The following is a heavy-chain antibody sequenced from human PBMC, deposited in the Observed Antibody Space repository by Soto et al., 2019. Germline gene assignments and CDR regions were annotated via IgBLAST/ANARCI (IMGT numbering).Heavy chain of an antibody. Sequence: QVQLQESGPGLVKPSETLSLSCTVSGGSINSYYWSWIRQSPGKRMEWIGYVHHSWGSSYNPSLQSRVAISLDTSKSKFSLKVTSVTATDTAVYYCARQGFGPLHGLVDVWGQGTTVTVSS. CDR1: GGSINSYY. CDR3: ARQGFGPLHGLVDV. D-gene: IGHD3-10*01. J-gene: IGHJ6*02. CDR2: VHHSWGS. V-gene: IGHV4-59*08.